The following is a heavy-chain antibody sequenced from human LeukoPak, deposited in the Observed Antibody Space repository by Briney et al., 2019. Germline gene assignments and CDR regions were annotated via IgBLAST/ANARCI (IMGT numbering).Heavy chain of an antibody. CDR1: VYTFTGNY. D-gene: IGHD1-26*01. Sequence: ASVKVSCKASVYTFTGNYMHWVRQAPGQGLEWMGWINPNSGGTNYAQKFQGRVTMTRDTSISTAYMELSRLRSDDTAVYYCARVPGGSYERGFPFDYWGQGTLVTVSS. J-gene: IGHJ4*02. CDR3: ARVPGGSYERGFPFDY. CDR2: INPNSGGT. V-gene: IGHV1-2*02.